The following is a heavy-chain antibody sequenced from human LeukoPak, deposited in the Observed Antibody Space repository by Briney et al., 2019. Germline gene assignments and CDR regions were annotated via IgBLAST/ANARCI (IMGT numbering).Heavy chain of an antibody. CDR3: ARAVGGYTYDESSHAFDI. D-gene: IGHD5-18*01. Sequence: PGGSLRLSCAASGFTFSSYSMNWVRQARGKGLEWVSSISSSSSYIYYADSVKGRFTISRDNAKNSLYLQMNSLRPEDTAVYYCARAVGGYTYDESSHAFDIWGQGTMVTVSS. CDR2: ISSSSSYI. J-gene: IGHJ3*02. CDR1: GFTFSSYS. V-gene: IGHV3-21*01.